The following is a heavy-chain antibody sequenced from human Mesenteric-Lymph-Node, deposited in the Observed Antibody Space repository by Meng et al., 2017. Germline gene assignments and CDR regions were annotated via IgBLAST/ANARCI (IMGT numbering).Heavy chain of an antibody. CDR1: GYTLTELS. CDR2: FDPEDGET. V-gene: IGHV1-24*01. Sequence: ASVKVSCKVSGYTLTELSMHWVRQAPGKGLEWMGGFDPEDGETIYAQKFQGRVTMTEDTSTDTAYMELSSLRSEDTAVYYCATRMVRGEAPDYWGQGTLVTVSS. J-gene: IGHJ4*02. CDR3: ATRMVRGEAPDY. D-gene: IGHD3-10*01.